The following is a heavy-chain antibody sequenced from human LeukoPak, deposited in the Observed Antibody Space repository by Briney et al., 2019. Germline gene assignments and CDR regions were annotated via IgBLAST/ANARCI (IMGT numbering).Heavy chain of an antibody. J-gene: IGHJ4*02. V-gene: IGHV3-30*02. Sequence: PGGSLRLSCAASGFTFSSYGMHWVRQAPGKGLEWVAFIRYDGSNKYYADSVKGRFTISRDNSKNTLYLQMNSLRAEDTAVYYCAKGPNIVVVVAAMVAFDYWGQGTLVTVSS. CDR2: IRYDGSNK. CDR1: GFTFSSYG. CDR3: AKGPNIVVVVAAMVAFDY. D-gene: IGHD2-15*01.